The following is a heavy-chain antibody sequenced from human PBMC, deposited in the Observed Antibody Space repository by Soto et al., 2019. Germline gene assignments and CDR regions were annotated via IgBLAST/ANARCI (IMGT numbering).Heavy chain of an antibody. D-gene: IGHD3-10*01. J-gene: IGHJ4*02. CDR1: GYSFTSHG. V-gene: IGHV1-18*01. CDR3: ARDYYGSGVYLAY. Sequence: QVQLVQSGTEVKKPGASVKVTCKPSGYSFTSHGISWVRQAPGQGLEWVGWVSGYNGNTNSAQKFQGRVTMTTDTSTSTAFMDLRSLRSDDTAMYYCARDYYGSGVYLAYWGQGTLVTVSS. CDR2: VSGYNGNT.